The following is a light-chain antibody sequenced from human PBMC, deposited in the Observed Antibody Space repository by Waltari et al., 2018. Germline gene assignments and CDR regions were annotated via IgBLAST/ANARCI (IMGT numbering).Light chain of an antibody. J-gene: IGLJ1*01. V-gene: IGLV3-21*04. CDR1: NIGSYS. Sequence: SYALTQPPSVSVAPGTTARITCGGDNIGSYSVHWYQQKPGQAPVLVIFYDSDRRSGIPERCSGTNSGNTATLTISSVEAGDEAKYYCHVWHPDMDPGVFGPGTEVSV. CDR3: HVWHPDMDPGV. CDR2: YDS.